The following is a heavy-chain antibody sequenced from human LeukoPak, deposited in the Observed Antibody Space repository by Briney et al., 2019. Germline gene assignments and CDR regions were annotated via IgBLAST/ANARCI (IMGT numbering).Heavy chain of an antibody. V-gene: IGHV4-39*01. CDR2: IYYSGST. CDR1: GGSFSGYY. D-gene: IGHD3-3*01. J-gene: IGHJ4*02. CDR3: ARQKSPNWSGYYWSVSYFDY. Sequence: SETLSLTCAVYGGSFSGYYWGWIRQPPGKGLEWIGSIYYSGSTYYNPSLKSRVTISVDTSKNQFSLKLSSVTAADTAVYYCARQKSPNWSGYYWSVSYFDYWGQGTLVTVSS.